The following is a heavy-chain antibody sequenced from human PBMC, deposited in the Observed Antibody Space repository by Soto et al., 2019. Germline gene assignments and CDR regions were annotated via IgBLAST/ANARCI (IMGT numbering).Heavy chain of an antibody. D-gene: IGHD3-9*01. J-gene: IGHJ2*01. Sequence: GASVKVSCKAPGGTFSTYAISWVRQAPGQGLEWMGGIIPMFGTANYAQRFQDRVTITADESTSTAYMELSSLRSEDTAVYYCARAINDWYFDLWGRGTLVTVSS. CDR2: IIPMFGTA. CDR1: GGTFSTYA. V-gene: IGHV1-69*13. CDR3: ARAINDWYFDL.